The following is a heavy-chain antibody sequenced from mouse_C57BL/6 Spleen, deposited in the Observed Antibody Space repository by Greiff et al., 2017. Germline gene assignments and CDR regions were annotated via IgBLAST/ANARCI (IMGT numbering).Heavy chain of an antibody. CDR1: GYTFTSYW. V-gene: IGHV1-74*01. J-gene: IGHJ3*01. D-gene: IGHD2-4*01. CDR2: IHPSDSDT. Sequence: QVQLQQPGAELVKPGASVKVSCKASGYTFTSYWMHWVKQRPGQGLEWIGRIHPSDSDTNYNQKFTGKATLTVDKSSSTAYMQLSSLTSEDSAVYYCAIEGRGIYYDYDRFAYWGQGTLVTVSA. CDR3: AIEGRGIYYDYDRFAY.